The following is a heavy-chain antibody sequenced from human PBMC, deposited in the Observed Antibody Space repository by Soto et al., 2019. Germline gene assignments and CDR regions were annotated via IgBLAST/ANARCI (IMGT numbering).Heavy chain of an antibody. CDR3: AKDARDGWNYGSAFDY. CDR1: GFTFSSYA. J-gene: IGHJ4*02. V-gene: IGHV3-23*01. D-gene: IGHD1-7*01. CDR2: ISGSGGST. Sequence: EVQLLESGGGLVQPGGSLRLSCAASGFTFSSYAMSWVRQAPGKGLEWVSAISGSGGSTYYADSVKGRFTISRDNSKNTLYLQMNSLRAEDTAVYYCAKDARDGWNYGSAFDYWGQGTLVTVSS.